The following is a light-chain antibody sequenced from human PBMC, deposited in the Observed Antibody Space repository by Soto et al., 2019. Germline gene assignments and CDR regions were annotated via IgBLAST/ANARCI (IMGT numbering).Light chain of an antibody. CDR3: MQGTHWPWT. CDR2: LVS. Sequence: DVTVTQSPHSLPVTLGQPVSISCRSSQNLIYSNGNIYLNWFHQRPGQSPRRLIYLVSNRDSGVPDRFSGSGSGTDFTLKISRVEAEDVGVYYCMQGTHWPWTFGQGTKVEIK. CDR1: QNLIYSNGNIY. J-gene: IGKJ1*01. V-gene: IGKV2-30*01.